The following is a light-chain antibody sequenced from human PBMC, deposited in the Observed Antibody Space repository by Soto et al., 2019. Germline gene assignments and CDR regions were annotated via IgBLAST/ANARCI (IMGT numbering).Light chain of an antibody. CDR3: QQYSDWPIT. Sequence: IVLTHATATLSLSPGERATLSFRASQTASSSHLAWYQQKPGQAPRPLIYDASTRATAVPDRFSGSGSGTDFTLTITSLQSDDFAVYFCQQYSDWPITFGQGTRLEIK. J-gene: IGKJ5*01. CDR1: QTASSSH. V-gene: IGKV3D-20*02. CDR2: DAS.